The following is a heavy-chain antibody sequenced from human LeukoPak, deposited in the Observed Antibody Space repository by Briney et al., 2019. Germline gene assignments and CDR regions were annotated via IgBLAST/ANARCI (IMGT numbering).Heavy chain of an antibody. V-gene: IGHV3-7*01. CDR2: IKHDGSEK. CDR3: GNGRGGYVRYKIFDH. CDR1: GFTFSSYW. J-gene: IGHJ4*02. Sequence: GGSLRLSCAASGFTFSSYWMSWVRQAPGKGLEWVANIKHDGSEKYYVASVKGRFTISKDNDKNSVFLQMNDLRGEDTADYYGGNGRGGYVRYKIFDHWGQGTLVTVSS. D-gene: IGHD2-15*01.